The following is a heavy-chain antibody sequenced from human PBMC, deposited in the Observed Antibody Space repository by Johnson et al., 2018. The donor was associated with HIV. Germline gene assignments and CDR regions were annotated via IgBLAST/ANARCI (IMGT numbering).Heavy chain of an antibody. D-gene: IGHD1-7*01. CDR2: IPYDGSNN. J-gene: IGHJ3*02. Sequence: QVQLVESGGGVVQPGRSLRLSCAASGFTFSSYGMHWVRQAPGKGLEWVAVIPYDGSNNYYADSVKGRFTISRDNSKNTLYLQMNSLRAEDTAVYYCARNQGRRNYYDAFDIWGQGTMVTVSS. CDR1: GFTFSSYG. CDR3: ARNQGRRNYYDAFDI. V-gene: IGHV3-30*19.